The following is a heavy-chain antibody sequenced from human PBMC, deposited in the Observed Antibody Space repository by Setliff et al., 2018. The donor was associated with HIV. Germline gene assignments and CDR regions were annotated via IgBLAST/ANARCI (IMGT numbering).Heavy chain of an antibody. CDR1: GYSFTTYW. D-gene: IGHD2-15*01. CDR3: ARGSSYSYYFDY. CDR2: IYPGDSDT. V-gene: IGHV5-51*01. J-gene: IGHJ4*02. Sequence: GESLKISCKGSGYSFTTYWIRRVRQMPGKGLEWWGIIYPGDSDTRYSPSFQGQVTLSADRSIPTAYLQWSTLKASDTAMYYCARGSSYSYYFDYWGQGTLVTVSS.